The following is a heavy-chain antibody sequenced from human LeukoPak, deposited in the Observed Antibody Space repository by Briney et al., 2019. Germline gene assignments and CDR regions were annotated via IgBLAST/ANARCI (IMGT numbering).Heavy chain of an antibody. CDR1: GFTFNNYA. CDR2: ISSSGNAI. D-gene: IGHD6-25*01. J-gene: IGHJ4*02. CDR3: ARDLRRLTYFDF. V-gene: IGHV3-48*04. Sequence: GGSLRLSCAASGFTFNNYAMNWVRQAPGKGLEWVSYISSSGNAIYSADSVKGRFTISRDNAKNSLYLQMNSLRAEDTAVYYCARDLRRLTYFDFWGQGTPVTVS.